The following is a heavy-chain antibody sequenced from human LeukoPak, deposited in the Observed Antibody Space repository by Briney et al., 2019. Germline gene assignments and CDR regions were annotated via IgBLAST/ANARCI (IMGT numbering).Heavy chain of an antibody. CDR1: TSR. CDR2: IGTYGGDT. J-gene: IGHJ5*01. Sequence: LRAPVKVSCKATSRISWVRQAPGQGLEWMGWIGTYGGDTYYAQKFQGRITVTTDTSTSTVYMELRNLRSDDTAVYYCARDLWNFYDDSGYNRDFDSWGQGTLVTVSP. CDR3: ARDLWNFYDDSGYNRDFDS. D-gene: IGHD3-22*01. V-gene: IGHV1-18*01.